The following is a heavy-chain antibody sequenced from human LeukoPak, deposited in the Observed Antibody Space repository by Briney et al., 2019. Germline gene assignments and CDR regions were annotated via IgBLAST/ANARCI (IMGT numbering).Heavy chain of an antibody. Sequence: SETLSLTCAVSGVPFINYFWSWVRQSPRQGLEWIGEINHSGYTNYNPSLKSRVTMSIDTSTNQFSLMLTSVTAADAGVYYCTRAVAGHPDWGQGTLVTVSS. J-gene: IGHJ4*02. D-gene: IGHD6-19*01. CDR2: INHSGYT. CDR1: GVPFINYF. V-gene: IGHV4-34*01. CDR3: TRAVAGHPD.